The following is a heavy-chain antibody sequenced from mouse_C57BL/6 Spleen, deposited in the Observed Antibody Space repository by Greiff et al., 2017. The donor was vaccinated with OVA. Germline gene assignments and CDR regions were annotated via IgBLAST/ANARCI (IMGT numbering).Heavy chain of an antibody. CDR3: VRGEEYYEYDVGLDAMDY. D-gene: IGHD2-4*01. Sequence: EVMLVESGGGLVQPKGSLKLSCAASGFTFNTYAMHWVRQAPGKGLEWVARIRSKSSNYATYYADSVKDRFTISRDDSQSMLYLQMNNLKTDDTAMYYCVRGEEYYEYDVGLDAMDYWGQGTSVTVSS. V-gene: IGHV10-3*01. CDR2: IRSKSSNYAT. CDR1: GFTFNTYA. J-gene: IGHJ4*01.